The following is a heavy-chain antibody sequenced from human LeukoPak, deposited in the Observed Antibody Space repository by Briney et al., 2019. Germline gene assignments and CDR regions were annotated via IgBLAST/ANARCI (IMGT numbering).Heavy chain of an antibody. D-gene: IGHD2-2*01. J-gene: IGHJ4*02. CDR1: GYTFTRYY. Sequence: GASVKVSCKASGYTFTRYYMHWVRQAPGQGLEWMGIINPSGGSTSYAQKFQGRVTMTRDMSTSTVYMELSNLRSEDTAVYYCARGAGTAGCSSTSCYARFDYWGQGTLVTVSS. CDR2: INPSGGST. V-gene: IGHV1-46*01. CDR3: ARGAGTAGCSSTSCYARFDY.